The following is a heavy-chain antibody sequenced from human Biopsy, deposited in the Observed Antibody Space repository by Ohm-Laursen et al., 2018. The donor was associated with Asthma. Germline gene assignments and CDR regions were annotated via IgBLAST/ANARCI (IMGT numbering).Heavy chain of an antibody. CDR3: AKRRGYSGHDNDY. V-gene: IGHV3-30*18. Sequence: LSLTCAASGFAFDSYAMYWVRQSPGKGPEWVALISHDGRESGYVDSVGGRFTISRDNSRNTLYLQMNSLRTEDTAVYYCAKRRGYSGHDNDYWGQGTLVIVSS. CDR2: ISHDGRES. CDR1: GFAFDSYA. J-gene: IGHJ4*02. D-gene: IGHD5-12*01.